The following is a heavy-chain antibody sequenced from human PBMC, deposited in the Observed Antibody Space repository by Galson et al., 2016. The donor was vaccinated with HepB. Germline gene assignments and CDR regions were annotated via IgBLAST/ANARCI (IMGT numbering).Heavy chain of an antibody. CDR2: ISHDGTNK. CDR1: GFTLESYG. Sequence: SMRLSCAASGFTLESYGMHWVRQAPGKGLEWVAVISHDGTNKYYTDSVKGRFTIPRDSPKSTLYLQMNSLRAEDTAVYYCAKAASNYGYRRGIDVWGQGTTVTVSS. J-gene: IGHJ6*02. V-gene: IGHV3-30*18. CDR3: AKAASNYGYRRGIDV. D-gene: IGHD4-11*01.